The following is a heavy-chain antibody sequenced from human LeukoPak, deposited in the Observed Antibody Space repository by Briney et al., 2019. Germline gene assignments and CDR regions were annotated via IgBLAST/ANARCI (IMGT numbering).Heavy chain of an antibody. CDR1: GFTFSTYS. J-gene: IGHJ4*02. Sequence: GGSLRLSCAASGFTFSTYSMNWVRQAPGKGLEWVSYISDSVSTIYYADSVKGRFTISRDNAKNSLFLQMTSLRAEDTAVYYCARFGMGTTSFDYWGQGTLVTVSS. CDR2: ISDSVSTI. CDR3: ARFGMGTTSFDY. V-gene: IGHV3-48*04. D-gene: IGHD1-7*01.